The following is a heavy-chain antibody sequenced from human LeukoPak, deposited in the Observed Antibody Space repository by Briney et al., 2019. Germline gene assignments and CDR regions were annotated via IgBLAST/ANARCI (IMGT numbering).Heavy chain of an antibody. CDR1: GGSISSGGYY. CDR2: IYYSGST. V-gene: IGHV4-31*03. Sequence: PSQTLSLTCTVSGGSISSGGYYWSWIRQHPGKGLEWIGYIYYSGSTYYNPSLKSRVTISVDTSKNQFSLKLSSVTAADTAVYYCARDGRIAPSNDYWGQGTLVTVSS. CDR3: ARDGRIAPSNDY. J-gene: IGHJ4*02. D-gene: IGHD6-13*01.